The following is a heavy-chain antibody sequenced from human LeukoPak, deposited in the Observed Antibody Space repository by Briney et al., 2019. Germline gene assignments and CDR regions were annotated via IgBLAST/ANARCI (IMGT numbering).Heavy chain of an antibody. CDR2: ISHSGGSI. V-gene: IGHV3-23*01. CDR1: GFTFSNYL. CDR3: AMALDY. J-gene: IGHJ4*02. Sequence: GGSLRLSCVASGFTFSNYLMSWVRQAPGKGLEWVSGISHSGGSIFYADSVKGRFTISRDKSKNTLYLQMDRLRVEDTAVYYCAMALDYWGQGTLVTVSS.